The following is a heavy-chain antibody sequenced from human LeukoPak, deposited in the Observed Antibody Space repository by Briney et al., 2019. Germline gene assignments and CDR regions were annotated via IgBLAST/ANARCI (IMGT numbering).Heavy chain of an antibody. J-gene: IGHJ4*02. D-gene: IGHD6-19*01. CDR2: IKQDGGEK. CDR3: ARGRYVSGWYPDYFDF. CDR1: GFTFSNYW. Sequence: GGSPRLSCAASGFTFSNYWMSWVRQAPGKGLEWVANIKQDGGEKYYVDSVKGRFTISRDNAKNSLYLRMNSLTAEDTAVYYCARGRYVSGWYPDYFDFWGQGTLVTVSS. V-gene: IGHV3-7*01.